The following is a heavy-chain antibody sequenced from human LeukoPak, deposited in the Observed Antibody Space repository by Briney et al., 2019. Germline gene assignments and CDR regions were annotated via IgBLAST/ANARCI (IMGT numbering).Heavy chain of an antibody. Sequence: PGGSLRLSCAASGFTFSNAWMSWVRQAPGKGLEWVGRIESKTDGGTTDYAAPVKGRFTISRDDSKNTLYLQMNSLKTEDTAVYYCTRAGDIVVVPAASYAGYWGQGTLVTVSS. CDR3: TRAGDIVVVPAASYAGY. CDR2: IESKTDGGTT. J-gene: IGHJ4*02. CDR1: GFTFSNAW. V-gene: IGHV3-15*04. D-gene: IGHD2-2*01.